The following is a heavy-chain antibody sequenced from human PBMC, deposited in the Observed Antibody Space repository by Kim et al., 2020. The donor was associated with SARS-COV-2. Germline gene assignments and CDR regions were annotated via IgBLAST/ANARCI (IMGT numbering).Heavy chain of an antibody. J-gene: IGHJ4*02. D-gene: IGHD3-9*01. CDR3: ARLKIGTTDWFFDY. Sequence: NPSLTSRVTPSADTSKNQLSLKLSFVTAADTAVYYCARLKIGTTDWFFDYWGQGTLVTVSS. V-gene: IGHV4-39*01.